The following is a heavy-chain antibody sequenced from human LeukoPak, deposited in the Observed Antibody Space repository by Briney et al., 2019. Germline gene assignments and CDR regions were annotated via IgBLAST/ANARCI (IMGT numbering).Heavy chain of an antibody. CDR1: GFTFSSYD. CDR3: AKALNYWYFDL. J-gene: IGHJ2*01. V-gene: IGHV3-23*01. Sequence: GGSLRLSCAASGFTFSSYDMSWVRQAPGKGLEWVSASGGDGRSTYADSVKGRFTISRDNSRNTLYLLMNSLRAEDTATYYCAKALNYWYFDLWGRGNLVTVSS. CDR2: SGGDGRST.